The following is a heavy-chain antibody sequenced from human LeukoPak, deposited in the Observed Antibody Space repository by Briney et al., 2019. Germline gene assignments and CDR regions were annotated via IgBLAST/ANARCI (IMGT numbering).Heavy chain of an antibody. CDR2: IKEDGSET. Sequence: GGSLRLSCAASGFTFSSYWMSWARQAPGKGLEWVANIKEDGSETYYVDSVKGRFTISRDNAKNSLYLQMSGLRAEDTAVYYCARVDGSSSCPDYWGQGTLVTVSS. CDR1: GFTFSSYW. V-gene: IGHV3-7*01. J-gene: IGHJ4*02. D-gene: IGHD6-13*01. CDR3: ARVDGSSSCPDY.